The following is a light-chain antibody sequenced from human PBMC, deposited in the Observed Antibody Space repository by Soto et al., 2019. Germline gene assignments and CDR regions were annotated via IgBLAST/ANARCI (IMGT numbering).Light chain of an antibody. CDR1: QSVGSH. V-gene: IGKV3-20*01. Sequence: EIVMTQSPATLSVSPGESATLSCRASQSVGSHLAWYQQKPGQAPRLLIYGASSRATGIPDRFSGSGSGTDFTLTIGRLEPEDFAVYYCHQYGISPPRTFGQGTKVDIK. CDR2: GAS. J-gene: IGKJ1*01. CDR3: HQYGISPPRT.